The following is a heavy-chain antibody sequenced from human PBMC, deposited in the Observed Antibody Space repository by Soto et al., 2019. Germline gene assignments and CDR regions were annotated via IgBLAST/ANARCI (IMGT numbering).Heavy chain of an antibody. V-gene: IGHV4-59*13. Sequence: QVQLQESGPGLVKPSETLSLTCTVSGGSISGYYWSWIRQAPGKGLEWIGFIYYSGTTNYDPSLKRRVTMSVDTSKNQFSLKLSSVTTADTAVYYCARLTGGTYLSFYYYIGVWGKGTTVTVSS. CDR2: IYYSGTT. D-gene: IGHD2-8*02. CDR3: ARLTGGTYLSFYYYIGV. J-gene: IGHJ6*03. CDR1: GGSISGYY.